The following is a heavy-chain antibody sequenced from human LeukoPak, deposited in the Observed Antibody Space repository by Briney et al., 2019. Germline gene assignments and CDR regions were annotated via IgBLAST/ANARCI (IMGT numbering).Heavy chain of an antibody. J-gene: IGHJ4*02. D-gene: IGHD2-21*02. V-gene: IGHV4-34*01. CDR1: GGSFSGYY. CDR2: INHSGST. Sequence: PSETLSLTCAVYGGSFSGYYWSWIRQPPGKGLEWIGEINHSGSTNYNPSLKSRVTISVDTSKNQFSLKLSSVTAADTAVYYCARESPARDCDYWGQGTLVTVSS. CDR3: ARESPARDCDY.